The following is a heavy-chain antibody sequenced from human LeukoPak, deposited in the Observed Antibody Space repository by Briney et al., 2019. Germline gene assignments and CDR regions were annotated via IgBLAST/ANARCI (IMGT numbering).Heavy chain of an antibody. J-gene: IGHJ4*02. CDR1: GFTFSSYA. D-gene: IGHD6-13*01. Sequence: GGSLRLSCAASGFTFSSYAMSWVRQAPGKGLEWVSAISGSGVSTYYADSVKGRFTISRDNSKNTLYLQMNSLRAEDTAVYYCARDQGRYSSSWYLDYWGQGTLVTVSS. CDR2: ISGSGVST. CDR3: ARDQGRYSSSWYLDY. V-gene: IGHV3-23*01.